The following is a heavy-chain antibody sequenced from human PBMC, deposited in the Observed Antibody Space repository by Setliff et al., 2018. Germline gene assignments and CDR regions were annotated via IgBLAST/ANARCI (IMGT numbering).Heavy chain of an antibody. CDR3: ARVTNWGLDLRFDP. Sequence: PSETLSLTCTVSGDSISSYYWSWIRQPTGKGLEWIGYIYYSGSTNYNPSLKSRVTMSVATFENHFSLKLNSLTAADTAVYYCARVTNWGLDLRFDPWGQGILVTVSS. CDR1: GDSISSYY. V-gene: IGHV4-59*01. D-gene: IGHD7-27*01. CDR2: IYYSGST. J-gene: IGHJ5*02.